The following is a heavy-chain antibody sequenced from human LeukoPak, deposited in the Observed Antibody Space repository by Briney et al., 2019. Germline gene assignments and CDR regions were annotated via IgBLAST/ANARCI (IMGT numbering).Heavy chain of an antibody. CDR3: ARDFSMGYSSSWYVGY. Sequence: GGSLRLSCAASGFTFSRYWRNWVRQAPGKGLEWVANIKQDGSEKYYVDSVKGRFTISRDNAKNSLYLQMNSLRAEDTAVYYCARDFSMGYSSSWYVGYWGQGTLVTVSS. J-gene: IGHJ4*02. D-gene: IGHD6-13*01. CDR1: GFTFSRYW. V-gene: IGHV3-7*01. CDR2: IKQDGSEK.